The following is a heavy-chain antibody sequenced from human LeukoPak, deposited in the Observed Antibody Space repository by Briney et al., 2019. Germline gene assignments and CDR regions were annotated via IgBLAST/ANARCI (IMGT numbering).Heavy chain of an antibody. V-gene: IGHV4-34*01. J-gene: IGHJ5*02. Sequence: KPSETLSLTCAVYGGSFSGYYWSWIRQPPGKGLEWIGEINHSGGTNYNPSLKSRVTISVDTSKNQFSLKLSSVTAADTAVYYCASRVLRYFDWLFDPWGQGTLVTVSS. D-gene: IGHD3-9*01. CDR3: ASRVLRYFDWLFDP. CDR2: INHSGGT. CDR1: GGSFSGYY.